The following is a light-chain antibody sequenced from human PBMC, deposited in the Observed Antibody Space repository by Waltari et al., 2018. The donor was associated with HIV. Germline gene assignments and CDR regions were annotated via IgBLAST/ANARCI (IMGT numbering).Light chain of an antibody. CDR1: NRDVRGYYY. CDR3: ASYTSISTVV. J-gene: IGLJ2*01. Sequence: QSALTQHASVSGFPEQSTPHSWPGTNRDVRGYYYVPCYQQFPRKPPNSLIPQVCNRPSGVSSRCSGSKSGNTASLTISGLQAEDEADYYCASYTSISTVVFGGGTKLTVL. CDR2: QVC. V-gene: IGLV2-14*01.